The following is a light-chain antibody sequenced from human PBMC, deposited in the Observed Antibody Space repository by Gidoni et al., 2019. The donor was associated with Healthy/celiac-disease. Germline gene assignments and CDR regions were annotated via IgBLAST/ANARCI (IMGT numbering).Light chain of an antibody. V-gene: IGKV3-15*01. CDR2: GAS. J-gene: IGKJ1*01. CDR1: PSVSSN. Sequence: EIVMTESPATLSVSPGERATLSCRASPSVSSNLAWYQQKPGPAPRLIIYGASTRATGIPARFSGSGSGTEFTLTISRLQSEDFAVYYCHQYNNWPPWTFGQGTQVEIK. CDR3: HQYNNWPPWT.